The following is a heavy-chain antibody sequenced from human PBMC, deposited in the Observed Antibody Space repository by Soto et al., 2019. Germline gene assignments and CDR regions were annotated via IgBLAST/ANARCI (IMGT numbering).Heavy chain of an antibody. CDR3: ARGRGDIVVVPAAIGWFDP. V-gene: IGHV1-8*01. CDR2: MNPNSGNT. J-gene: IGHJ5*02. Sequence: QVQLVQSGAEVKKPGASVKVSCKASGYTFTSYDINWVRQATGQELEWMGWMNPNSGNTGYAQKFQGRVTMTRNTSISTAYMELSSLRSEDTAVYYCARGRGDIVVVPAAIGWFDPWGQGTLVTVSS. D-gene: IGHD2-2*02. CDR1: GYTFTSYD.